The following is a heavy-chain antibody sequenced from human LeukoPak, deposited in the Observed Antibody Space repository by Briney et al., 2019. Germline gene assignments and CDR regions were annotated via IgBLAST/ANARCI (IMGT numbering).Heavy chain of an antibody. D-gene: IGHD6-13*01. Sequence: SVKVSCKASGGTFSSYTISWVRQAPGQGLEWMGRIIPILSIANYAQKFQGRVTITADKSTSTAYMELSSLRSEDTAVYYCARSDGIAAAGTEYFDYWGQGTLVTVSS. CDR2: IIPILSIA. V-gene: IGHV1-69*02. CDR3: ARSDGIAAAGTEYFDY. CDR1: GGTFSSYT. J-gene: IGHJ4*02.